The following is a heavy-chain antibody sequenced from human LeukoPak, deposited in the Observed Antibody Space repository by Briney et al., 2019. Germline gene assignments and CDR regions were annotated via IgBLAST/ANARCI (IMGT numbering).Heavy chain of an antibody. J-gene: IGHJ1*01. CDR1: GYSISSGYY. CDR3: ARVGSSWYSLEYFQH. D-gene: IGHD6-13*01. V-gene: IGHV4-38-2*02. Sequence: PSETLSLTCTVSGYSISSGYYWGWIRQPPGKGLEWIGSIYHSGSTYYNPSLKSRVTISVDTSKNQFSLKLSSVTAADTAVYYCARVGSSWYSLEYFQHWGQGTLVTVSS. CDR2: IYHSGST.